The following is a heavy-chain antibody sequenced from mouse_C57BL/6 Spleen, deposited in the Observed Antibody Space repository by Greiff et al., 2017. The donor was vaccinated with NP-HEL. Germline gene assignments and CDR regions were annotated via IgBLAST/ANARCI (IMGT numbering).Heavy chain of an antibody. D-gene: IGHD2-3*01. Sequence: VQLQQPGAELVKPGASVKLSCKASGYTFTSYWMHWVKQRPGQGLEWIGMIHPNSGSTNDNEKFKSKATLTVDKSSSTAYMQLSSLTSEDSAVXYCASLWLLRAMDYWGQGTSVTVSS. J-gene: IGHJ4*01. CDR3: ASLWLLRAMDY. V-gene: IGHV1-64*01. CDR2: IHPNSGST. CDR1: GYTFTSYW.